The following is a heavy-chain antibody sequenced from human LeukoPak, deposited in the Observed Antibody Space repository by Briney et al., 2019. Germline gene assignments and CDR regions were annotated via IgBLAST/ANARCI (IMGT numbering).Heavy chain of an antibody. Sequence: GGSLRLSCAASGFTVSSNYMSWVRQAPGKGLEWVSFIYNGGSTYYADSVKGRFTISRDNSKNTLYLQMNSLRAEDTAVYYCARASGWYSPFDYWGQGTLVTVSS. J-gene: IGHJ4*02. CDR2: IYNGGST. CDR1: GFTVSSNY. V-gene: IGHV3-53*01. D-gene: IGHD6-19*01. CDR3: ARASGWYSPFDY.